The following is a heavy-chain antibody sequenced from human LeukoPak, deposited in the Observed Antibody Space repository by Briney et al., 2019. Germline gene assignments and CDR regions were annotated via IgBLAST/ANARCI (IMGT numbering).Heavy chain of an antibody. Sequence: PGRSLRLSCAASGFTFSSYAMSWVRQAPGKGLEWVSAISGSGGSTYYADSVKGRFTISRDNSKNTLYLQMNSLRAEDTAVYYCARDTRDYGDFTALGYWGQGTLVTVSS. J-gene: IGHJ4*02. CDR1: GFTFSSYA. CDR2: ISGSGGST. V-gene: IGHV3-23*01. D-gene: IGHD4-17*01. CDR3: ARDTRDYGDFTALGY.